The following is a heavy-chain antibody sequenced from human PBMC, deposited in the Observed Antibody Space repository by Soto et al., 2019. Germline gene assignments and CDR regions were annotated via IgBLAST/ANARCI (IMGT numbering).Heavy chain of an antibody. D-gene: IGHD3-9*01. CDR1: GGSISSYY. J-gene: IGHJ4*02. CDR2: IYYSGIT. V-gene: IGHV4-59*08. Sequence: ASETLSLTCTVSGGSISSYYWSWIRQPPGKGLEWIGYIYYSGITNYNPSLKSRFTISVDTSKNQFSLKLSSVTAADTAVYYCARQRVLRYFDWLSPPDGYWGQGTLVTVSS. CDR3: ARQRVLRYFDWLSPPDGY.